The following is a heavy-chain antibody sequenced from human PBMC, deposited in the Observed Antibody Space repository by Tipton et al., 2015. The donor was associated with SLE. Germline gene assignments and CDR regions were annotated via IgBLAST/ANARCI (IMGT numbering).Heavy chain of an antibody. CDR2: ISSSGSTI. J-gene: IGHJ4*02. CDR1: GFTFSSYA. D-gene: IGHD3-16*01. Sequence: GSLRLSCAASGFTFSSYAMHWVRQAPGKGLEWVSYISSSGSTIYYADSVKGRFTISRDNAKNSLYLQMNSLRAEDTAVYYCARDARHDYGNPGDYWGQGTLVSVSS. CDR3: ARDARHDYGNPGDY. V-gene: IGHV3-48*03.